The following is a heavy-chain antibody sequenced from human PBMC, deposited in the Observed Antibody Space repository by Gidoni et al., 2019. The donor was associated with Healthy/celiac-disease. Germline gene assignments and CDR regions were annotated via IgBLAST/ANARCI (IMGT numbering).Heavy chain of an antibody. CDR3: AIPPIIAAGREDAFDI. Sequence: EVQLLESGGGLVQPGGSLSLSCAASGFTFSSYAMSWVRQAPGKGLEWVSAISGSGGSTYYADSVKGRFTISRDNSKNTLYLQMNSLRAEDTAVYYCAIPPIIAAGREDAFDIWGQGTMVTVSS. J-gene: IGHJ3*02. CDR1: GFTFSSYA. V-gene: IGHV3-23*01. D-gene: IGHD6-13*01. CDR2: ISGSGGST.